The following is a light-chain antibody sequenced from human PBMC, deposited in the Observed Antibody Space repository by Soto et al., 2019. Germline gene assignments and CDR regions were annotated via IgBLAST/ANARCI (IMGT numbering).Light chain of an antibody. J-gene: IGLJ2*01. CDR3: NSYAGSNNLV. Sequence: QSALTQPPSASGSPGQSVTISCTGTTSDVGAYNHVSWYQQHPGRAPKLLIYEVTKRPSGVPDRFSGSKSGNTASLTVSGLQAEDEADYYCNSYAGSNNLVFGGGTKLTV. V-gene: IGLV2-8*01. CDR2: EVT. CDR1: TSDVGAYNH.